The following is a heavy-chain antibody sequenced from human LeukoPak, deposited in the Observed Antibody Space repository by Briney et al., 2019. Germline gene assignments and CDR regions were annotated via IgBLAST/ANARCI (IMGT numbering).Heavy chain of an antibody. CDR2: ISGSGGST. J-gene: IGHJ4*02. D-gene: IGHD6-13*01. CDR1: GFTLSSYA. V-gene: IGHV3-23*01. CDR3: ARTEDRWESSSWYNDFDY. Sequence: GGSLRLSCAASGFTLSSYAMSWVRQAPGKGLEWVSAISGSGGSTYYADSVKGRFTISRDNSKNTLYLQMNSLRAEDTAVYYCARTEDRWESSSWYNDFDYWGQGTLVTVSS.